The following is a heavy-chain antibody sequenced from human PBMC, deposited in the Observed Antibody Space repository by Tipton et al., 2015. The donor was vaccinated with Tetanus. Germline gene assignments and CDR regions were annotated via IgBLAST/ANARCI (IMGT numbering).Heavy chain of an antibody. D-gene: IGHD6-13*01. CDR3: AGVTAQRTELYFDH. V-gene: IGHV4-59*02. CDR1: GDSVSGYY. Sequence: TLSLTCTVSGDSVSGYYWGWIRQPPGKGLEWIGYVYYTGSTNHNPSLKSRVTISMDRSKNQISLQLTSVTAADPAVYFCAGVTAQRTELYFDHWGQGTLVTVSS. J-gene: IGHJ4*02. CDR2: VYYTGST.